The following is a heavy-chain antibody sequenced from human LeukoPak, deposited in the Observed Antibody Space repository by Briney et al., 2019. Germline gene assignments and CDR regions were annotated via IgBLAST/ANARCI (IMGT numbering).Heavy chain of an antibody. CDR1: GFTFSSYE. J-gene: IGHJ4*02. Sequence: PGGSLRLSCAASGFTFSSYEMNWVRQAPGKGLEWVSYISSSGSTIYYADSVNGRFTISRDNAKNSLYLQMNSLRAEDTAVYYCARASGSGWYGEDYWGQGTLVTVSS. D-gene: IGHD6-19*01. V-gene: IGHV3-48*03. CDR2: ISSSGSTI. CDR3: ARASGSGWYGEDY.